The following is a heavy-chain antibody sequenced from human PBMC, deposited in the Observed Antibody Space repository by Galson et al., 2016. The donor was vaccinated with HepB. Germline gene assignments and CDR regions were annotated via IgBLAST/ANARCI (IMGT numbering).Heavy chain of an antibody. J-gene: IGHJ4*02. CDR1: GLTFGNHA. CDR2: IVLGGANA. Sequence: SVKVSCKASGLTFGNHAVQWVRQARGQRLEWIGWIVLGGANANYAQNFQERVTITSDMSTSTAYMELSSLRPEDSAVYYCAKDREWELLALFDSWGQGARVTVSS. CDR3: AKDREWELLALFDS. D-gene: IGHD4-23*01. V-gene: IGHV1-58*01.